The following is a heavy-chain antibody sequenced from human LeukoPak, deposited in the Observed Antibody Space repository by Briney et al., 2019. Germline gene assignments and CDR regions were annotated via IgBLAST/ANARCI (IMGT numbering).Heavy chain of an antibody. V-gene: IGHV1-69*06. D-gene: IGHD4-11*01. CDR3: ASPREFDYRLDY. Sequence: ASVKVSCKASGGTFSSYAISWVRQAPGQGLEWMGGIIPIFGTANYAQKFQGRVTITADKSTSTAYMELSSLRSEDTAVYYCASPREFDYRLDYWGQGTLVTVSS. CDR2: IIPIFGTA. CDR1: GGTFSSYA. J-gene: IGHJ4*02.